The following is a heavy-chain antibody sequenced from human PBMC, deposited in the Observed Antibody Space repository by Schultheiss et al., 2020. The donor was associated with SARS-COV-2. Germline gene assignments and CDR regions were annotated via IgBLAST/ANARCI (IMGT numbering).Heavy chain of an antibody. J-gene: IGHJ4*01. CDR1: GGTFSSYA. CDR3: ARVIGGTYFEY. CDR2: IIPIFGTA. Sequence: SVKVSCKASGGTFSSYAISWVRQAPGQGPEWMGGIIPIFGTAIYAQKFQGRVTMTTDTSTTTAYMELRSLRSDDTAVYYCARVIGGTYFEYWGRGTLVTVSS. D-gene: IGHD1-26*01. V-gene: IGHV1-69*05.